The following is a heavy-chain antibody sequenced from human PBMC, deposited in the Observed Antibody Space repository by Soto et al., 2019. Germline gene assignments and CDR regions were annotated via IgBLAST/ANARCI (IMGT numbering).Heavy chain of an antibody. Sequence: ASVKVSCTASGYTFTSYGISWVRQAPGQGLEWMGWISAYNGNTNYAQKLQGRVTMTTDTSTSTAYMELRSLRSDDTAVYYCARDLRRYYDILTGYKNDYWGQGTLVTVSS. J-gene: IGHJ4*02. CDR3: ARDLRRYYDILTGYKNDY. V-gene: IGHV1-18*01. D-gene: IGHD3-9*01. CDR1: GYTFTSYG. CDR2: ISAYNGNT.